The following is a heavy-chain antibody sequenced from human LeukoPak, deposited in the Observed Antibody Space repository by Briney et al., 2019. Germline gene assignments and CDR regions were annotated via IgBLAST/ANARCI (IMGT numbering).Heavy chain of an antibody. Sequence: ASVKVSCKASGYTFTSYYMLWVRQAPGQGLEWMGIINPSGGSTSYAQKFQGRVTMTRDTSTSTVYMELSSLRSEDTAVYYCARVLGCSGGSCYDARFDPWGQGTLVTVSS. CDR3: ARVLGCSGGSCYDARFDP. D-gene: IGHD2-15*01. J-gene: IGHJ5*02. CDR2: INPSGGST. CDR1: GYTFTSYY. V-gene: IGHV1-46*01.